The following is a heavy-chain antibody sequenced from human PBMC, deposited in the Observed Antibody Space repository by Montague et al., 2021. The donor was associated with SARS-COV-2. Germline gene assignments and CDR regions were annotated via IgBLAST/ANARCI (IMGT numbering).Heavy chain of an antibody. V-gene: IGHV3-7*01. CDR3: ARSPRGSGTGWLDY. J-gene: IGHJ4*02. D-gene: IGHD3/OR15-3a*01. CDR2: INQDETAK. Sequence: RLSWSASGFTSGDYQMTWVRQAPGKGLRWVANINQDETAKTYVDSVKGRFTISRDNAKNSLILQMNSLKDEDTAVYYCARSPRGSGTGWLDYWGQGTLVTVSS. CDR1: GFTSGDYQ.